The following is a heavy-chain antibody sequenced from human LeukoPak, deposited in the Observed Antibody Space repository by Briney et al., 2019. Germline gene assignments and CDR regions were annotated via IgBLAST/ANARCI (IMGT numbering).Heavy chain of an antibody. V-gene: IGHV1-8*01. D-gene: IGHD3-10*01. CDR1: GYSFTTND. CDR2: INPNSGNA. Sequence: ASVKVSCKASGYSFTTNDINWVRQATGQGLEWLEWINPNSGNAGYAQKFRGRVSMTRDTSISTVYLELSSLKFEDTAVYYCARKIGDSGSYPDWGQGTLVTVSS. J-gene: IGHJ4*02. CDR3: ARKIGDSGSYPD.